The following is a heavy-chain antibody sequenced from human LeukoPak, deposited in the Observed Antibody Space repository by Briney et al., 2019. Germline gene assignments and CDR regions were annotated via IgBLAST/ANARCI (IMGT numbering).Heavy chain of an antibody. D-gene: IGHD3-3*01. V-gene: IGHV3-21*01. CDR2: ISSSSYI. CDR1: GFTFSSYS. Sequence: GGSLRLSCAASGFTFSSYSMNWVRQAPGKGLEWVSSISSSSYIYYADSVKGRFTISRDNAKNSLYLQMNSLRAEDTAVYYCARDSKLEGPVDYWGQGTLVTVSS. J-gene: IGHJ4*02. CDR3: ARDSKLEGPVDY.